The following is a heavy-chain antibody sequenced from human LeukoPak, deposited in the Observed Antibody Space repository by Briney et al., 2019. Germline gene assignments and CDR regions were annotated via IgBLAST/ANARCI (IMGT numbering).Heavy chain of an antibody. J-gene: IGHJ4*02. CDR2: IYYSGTT. Sequence: PSETLSLTCTVSGGSISSSNYYWGRIRQPPGKGLEWIGSIYYSGTTYYNPSLKSRVTISVDTSKNQFSLKLGSVTAADTAVYYCARSHGDYWGQGTLVTVSS. CDR3: ARSHGDY. CDR1: GGSISSSNYY. V-gene: IGHV4-39*01.